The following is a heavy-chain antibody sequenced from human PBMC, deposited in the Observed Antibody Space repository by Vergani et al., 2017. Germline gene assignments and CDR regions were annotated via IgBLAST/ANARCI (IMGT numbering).Heavy chain of an antibody. CDR1: GFTFSDHY. Sequence: EVRLVESGGGLVQPGGSLRLFCAASGFTFSDHYMDWVRQAPGKGLEWVGRTRNKANSYTTEYAASLKGRFTNSREDSKISRYLKMNSLKIEHTAVHYCARLGYCSSTTCRKAFDNWGEGTMVTVS. J-gene: IGHJ3*02. CDR3: ARLGYCSSTTCRKAFDN. D-gene: IGHD2-2*01. V-gene: IGHV3-72*01. CDR2: TRNKANSYTT.